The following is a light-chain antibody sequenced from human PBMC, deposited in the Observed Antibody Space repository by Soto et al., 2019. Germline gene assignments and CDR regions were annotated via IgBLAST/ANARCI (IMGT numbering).Light chain of an antibody. CDR1: SSDVGSDYL. J-gene: IGLJ1*01. CDR2: EGT. V-gene: IGLV2-14*02. CDR3: SSFTTYRVYV. Sequence: QSVLTQPASVSGSPGQSITISCSGTSSDVGSDYLVSWYQQHPGTAPKLIIYEGTKRPSGVSDRFSGSRSGNTASLTISGLQAEDEAVYYCSSFTTYRVYVFGPGTKLTVL.